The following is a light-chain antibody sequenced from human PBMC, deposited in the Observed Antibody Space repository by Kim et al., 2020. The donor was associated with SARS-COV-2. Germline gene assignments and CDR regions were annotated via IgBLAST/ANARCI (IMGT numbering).Light chain of an antibody. Sequence: SPGETATRSCRASQTVDSNFLAWYQQKPGQAPRLLIYGAYSRAIGIPDRFSGSGSATDFTLTISRLEPEDFAVYYCQHYGNSLFTFGPGTKVDIK. CDR1: QTVDSNF. V-gene: IGKV3-20*01. CDR2: GAY. CDR3: QHYGNSLFT. J-gene: IGKJ3*01.